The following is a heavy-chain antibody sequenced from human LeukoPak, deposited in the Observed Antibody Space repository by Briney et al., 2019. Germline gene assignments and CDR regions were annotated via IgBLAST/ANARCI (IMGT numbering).Heavy chain of an antibody. Sequence: SGGSLRLSCAASGFTFSSYAMSWVRQAPGKGLEWVSAISGSGGSTYYADSVKGRFTISRDNSKNTLYLQMNSLRAEDTAVYYCAKGSPATYYDSSGYRNWFDPWGQGTLVTVSS. CDR1: GFTFSSYA. V-gene: IGHV3-23*01. CDR2: ISGSGGST. J-gene: IGHJ5*02. D-gene: IGHD3-22*01. CDR3: AKGSPATYYDSSGYRNWFDP.